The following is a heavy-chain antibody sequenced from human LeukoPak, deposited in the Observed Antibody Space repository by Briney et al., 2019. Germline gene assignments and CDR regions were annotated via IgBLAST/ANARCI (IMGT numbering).Heavy chain of an antibody. CDR2: IIHSGST. D-gene: IGHD7-27*01. J-gene: IGHJ6*03. CDR3: ARGQTELGTAYYYYMDV. V-gene: IGHV4-34*01. Sequence: PSETLSLTCAVYGESFSGYSWSWIRQSPGKGLEWISDIIHSGSTNYNPSLKSRVTISLDTSRNQFSLKLTSVTAADTAVYYCARGQTELGTAYYYYMDVWGKGTTVTVSS. CDR1: GESFSGYS.